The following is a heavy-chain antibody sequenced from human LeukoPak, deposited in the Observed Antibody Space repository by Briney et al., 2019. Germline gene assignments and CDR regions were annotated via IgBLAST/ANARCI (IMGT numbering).Heavy chain of an antibody. J-gene: IGHJ6*02. CDR3: ARDLSGYSYGYGMDV. D-gene: IGHD5-18*01. Sequence: SETLSLTCTVSGGSLSSYQLSLIRQPPGKGLEWIGYIYYSGSTNYNPSLKSRVTISVDTSKNQFSLKLSSVTAADTAVYYCARDLSGYSYGYGMDVWGQGTTVTVSS. CDR1: GGSLSSYQ. CDR2: IYYSGST. V-gene: IGHV4-59*01.